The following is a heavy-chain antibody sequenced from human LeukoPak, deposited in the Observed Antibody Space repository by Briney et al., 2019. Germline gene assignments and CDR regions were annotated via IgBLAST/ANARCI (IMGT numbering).Heavy chain of an antibody. D-gene: IGHD4-11*01. CDR1: GGSIIGSSSY. CDR3: ARVYRTTSYDAFDI. V-gene: IGHV4-39*07. Sequence: PSETLSLTCTVSGGSIIGSSSYWGWIRQPPGKGLEWIGSIYYSGSTSYNPSLKSRVTISVDTSKNQFSLKLSSVTAADTAVYYCARVYRTTSYDAFDICGQGTVVTVSS. J-gene: IGHJ3*02. CDR2: IYYSGST.